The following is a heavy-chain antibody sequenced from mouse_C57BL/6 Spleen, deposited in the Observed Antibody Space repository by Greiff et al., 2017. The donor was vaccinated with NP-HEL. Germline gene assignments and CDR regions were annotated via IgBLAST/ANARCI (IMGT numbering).Heavy chain of an antibody. D-gene: IGHD1-1*01. V-gene: IGHV5-16*01. CDR2: INYDGSST. CDR1: GFTFSDYY. Sequence: EVQLMESEGGLVQPGSSMKLSCTASGFTFSDYYMAWVRQVPEKGLEWVANINYDGSSTYYLDSLKSRFIISRDNAKNILYLQMSSLKSEDTATYYCARVTTVVFDWYFDVWGTGTTVTVSS. J-gene: IGHJ1*03. CDR3: ARVTTVVFDWYFDV.